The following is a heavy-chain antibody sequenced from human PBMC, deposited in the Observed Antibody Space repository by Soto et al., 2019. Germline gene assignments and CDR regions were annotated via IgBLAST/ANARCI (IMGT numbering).Heavy chain of an antibody. CDR1: GGTFSSYA. Sequence: SVKVSCKASGGTFSSYAISWVRQAPGQGLEWMGGITPIFGTANYAQKFQGRVTITADESTSTAYMELSSLRSEDTAVYYCARGTYYYDSSGYYKTRAEYFQHWGQGTLVTVSS. CDR2: ITPIFGTA. V-gene: IGHV1-69*13. CDR3: ARGTYYYDSSGYYKTRAEYFQH. J-gene: IGHJ1*01. D-gene: IGHD3-22*01.